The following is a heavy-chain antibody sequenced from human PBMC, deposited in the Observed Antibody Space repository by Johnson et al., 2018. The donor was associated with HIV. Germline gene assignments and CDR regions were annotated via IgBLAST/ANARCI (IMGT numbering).Heavy chain of an antibody. V-gene: IGHV3-66*01. D-gene: IGHD6-13*01. J-gene: IGHJ3*02. CDR1: GLSVSINY. CDR2: IYSGGST. Sequence: VQLVESGGGVVRPGGSLRLSCAVSGLSVSINYITWVRQSPGKGLEWVSVIYSGGSTYYADSVKGRFTISRDNSKNTVYLQMNSLRAEDTAVYYCARDGTSRGGAFDIWGQGTMVTVSS. CDR3: ARDGTSRGGAFDI.